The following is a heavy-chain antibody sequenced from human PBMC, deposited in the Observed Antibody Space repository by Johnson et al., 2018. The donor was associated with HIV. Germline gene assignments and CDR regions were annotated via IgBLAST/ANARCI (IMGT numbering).Heavy chain of an antibody. CDR1: GFSFSSYW. V-gene: IGHV3-7*05. CDR3: ARENGRLGYAFDM. D-gene: IGHD3-16*01. J-gene: IGHJ3*02. CDR2: IRQDGGER. Sequence: VQLVESGGGLVQPGGSLRLSCAASGFSFSSYWMTWVRQAPGKGLEWVANIRQDGGERYSVDSVKGRFIISRDNAKNSLYLQMNSLRAEDTAVYYCARENGRLGYAFDMWGQGTMVTVSS.